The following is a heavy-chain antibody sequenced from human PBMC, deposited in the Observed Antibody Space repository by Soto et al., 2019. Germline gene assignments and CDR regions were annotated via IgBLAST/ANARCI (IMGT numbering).Heavy chain of an antibody. Sequence: QVQLVESGGGVVQPRRSLRLSCAASGFTFSSYGMHWVRQAPGKGLEWVAVIWYDGSNKYYADSVKGRFTISRDNSKNTLYLQMNSLRAEDTAVYYCARARGSTSYYGMDVWGQGTTVTVSS. J-gene: IGHJ6*02. D-gene: IGHD2-2*01. CDR1: GFTFSSYG. CDR2: IWYDGSNK. V-gene: IGHV3-33*01. CDR3: ARARGSTSYYGMDV.